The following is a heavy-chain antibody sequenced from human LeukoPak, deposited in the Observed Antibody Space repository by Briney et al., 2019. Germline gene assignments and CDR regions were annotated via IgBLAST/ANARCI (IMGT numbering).Heavy chain of an antibody. D-gene: IGHD3-10*01. CDR1: RGTFSSYA. CDR2: IILIFGTA. J-gene: IGHJ6*03. Sequence: ASVNVSCKASRGTFSSYAISGVRQAPGRGREWMGGIILIFGTANYAQKFQGRVTITTDESTSTAYMELSSLRSEDTAVYYCAGGTVLWFGDLRYYYMDVWGKGTTVTVSS. V-gene: IGHV1-69*05. CDR3: AGGTVLWFGDLRYYYMDV.